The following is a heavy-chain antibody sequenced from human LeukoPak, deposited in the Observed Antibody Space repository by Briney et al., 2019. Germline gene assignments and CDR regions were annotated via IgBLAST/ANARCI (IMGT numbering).Heavy chain of an antibody. CDR1: GFTFSNYD. CDR2: ISTTSSHI. Sequence: GGSLRLSCAASGFTFSNYDMTWVRQAPGKGLEWVSSISTTSSHIYYADSVRGRFTVSRDNAKNSLHVQMNSLRVEDTAVYCCVSNVIGSGLATGDYWGQGTLVIVSS. D-gene: IGHD3/OR15-3a*01. CDR3: VSNVIGSGLATGDY. J-gene: IGHJ4*02. V-gene: IGHV3-21*01.